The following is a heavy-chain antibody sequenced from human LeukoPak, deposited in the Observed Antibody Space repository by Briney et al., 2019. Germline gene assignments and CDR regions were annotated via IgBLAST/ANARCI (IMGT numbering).Heavy chain of an antibody. D-gene: IGHD5-18*01. Sequence: ASVKVSCKASGYTFINYYIHWVRQAPGQGLEWMGIINPSGGSTTYAQKFQGRVTMSRDMSTSTVYMELSSLRSEDTAVYYCARGLSYGYYYYYMDVWGKGTTVTVSS. CDR1: GYTFINYY. CDR2: INPSGGST. V-gene: IGHV1-46*01. CDR3: ARGLSYGYYYYYMDV. J-gene: IGHJ6*03.